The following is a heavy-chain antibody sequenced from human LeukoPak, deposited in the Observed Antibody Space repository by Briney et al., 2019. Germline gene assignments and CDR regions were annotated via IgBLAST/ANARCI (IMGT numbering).Heavy chain of an antibody. J-gene: IGHJ4*02. CDR3: ARVVADGYTSSQNFDY. CDR1: GYTFTSYD. Sequence: ASVKVSCKASGYTFTSYDINWVRQATGQGLEWMGWMNPNSGNTGYAQKFQGRVTITRNTSISTAYMELSSLRSDDTAVYYCARVVADGYTSSQNFDYWGQGTLVTVSS. V-gene: IGHV1-8*03. D-gene: IGHD5-24*01. CDR2: MNPNSGNT.